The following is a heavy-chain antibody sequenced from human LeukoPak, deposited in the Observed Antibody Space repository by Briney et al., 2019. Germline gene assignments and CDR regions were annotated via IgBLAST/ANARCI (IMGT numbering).Heavy chain of an antibody. J-gene: IGHJ3*01. CDR3: ARPAYTAAYDL. D-gene: IGHD3-16*01. CDR2: LNPDGSNT. CDR1: GFTFSSYW. Sequence: GGSLRLSCAASGFTFSSYWMHWVRQAPGKGLVWVSHLNPDGSNTNYADSVKGRFTISRDNAKNSLYLQMNYLRAEDTAVYYCARPAYTAAYDLWGQGTMVTVSS. V-gene: IGHV3-74*01.